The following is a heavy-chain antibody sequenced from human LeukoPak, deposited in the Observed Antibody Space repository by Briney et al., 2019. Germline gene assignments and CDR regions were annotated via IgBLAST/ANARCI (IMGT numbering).Heavy chain of an antibody. D-gene: IGHD3-10*01. Sequence: KPSETLSLTCTVSGGSISSYYWSWIRQPPGKGLEWIGYIYYSGSTNYNPSLKSRVTISVDTSKNQFSLKLSSVTAADTAVYYCAREATMVRGRKATIRDYRGQGTLVTVSS. V-gene: IGHV4-59*12. CDR1: GGSISSYY. J-gene: IGHJ4*02. CDR2: IYYSGST. CDR3: AREATMVRGRKATIRDY.